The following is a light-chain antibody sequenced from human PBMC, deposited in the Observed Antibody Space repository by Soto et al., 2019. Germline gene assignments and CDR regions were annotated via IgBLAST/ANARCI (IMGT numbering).Light chain of an antibody. J-gene: IGLJ2*01. CDR3: AAWDDSLNGVL. CDR2: SNY. Sequence: QSVLTQPPSASGTPGQRVTISCSGSSSNIGSNTVNWYQQLPGTAPKLLIYSNYQRPSGVPDRFSGSKSGTSASLAISGLQSEDEADYYCAAWDDSLNGVLFGGGTKL. V-gene: IGLV1-44*01. CDR1: SSNIGSNT.